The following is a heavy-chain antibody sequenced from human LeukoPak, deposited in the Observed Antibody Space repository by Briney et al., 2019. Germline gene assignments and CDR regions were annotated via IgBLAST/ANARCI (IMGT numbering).Heavy chain of an antibody. CDR1: GYTFTSYH. CDR3: ARAFDSSGYYWAKRTYYFDY. CDR2: ISAYNGNT. D-gene: IGHD3-22*01. Sequence: AASVKVSCKASGYTFTSYHLHWVRQAPGQGLEWMGWISAYNGNTNYAQKLQGRVTMTTDTSTSTAYMELRSLRSDDTAVYYYARAFDSSGYYWAKRTYYFDYWGQGTLVTVSS. J-gene: IGHJ4*02. V-gene: IGHV1-18*04.